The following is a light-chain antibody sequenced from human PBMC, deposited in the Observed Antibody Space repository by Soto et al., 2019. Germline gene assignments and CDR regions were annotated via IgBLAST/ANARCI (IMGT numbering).Light chain of an antibody. CDR3: HHYDTYPLP. Sequence: DIQMTQSPSTLSASVGDRVTITCRASQSVSGWLARYQQRPGKAPNLLVSKASSLESGVPLRFSGSGSGTEFSLTVSSLQLDESATYYCHHYDTYPLPFGGGTKVEIK. J-gene: IGKJ4*01. CDR2: KAS. CDR1: QSVSGW. V-gene: IGKV1-5*03.